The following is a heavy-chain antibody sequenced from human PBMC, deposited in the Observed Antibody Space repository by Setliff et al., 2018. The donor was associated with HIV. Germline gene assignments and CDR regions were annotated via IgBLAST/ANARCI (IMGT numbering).Heavy chain of an antibody. CDR2: INPNNGGT. J-gene: IGHJ4*02. Sequence: GASVKVSCKASGYTFTGYYMHWVRQAPGQGLEWMGWINPNNGGTNYAQKFQGRVTMTRDTSISTAYMELSRLRSDDTAVYYCARDLGYYDSSGYYYWGQGTLVTVSS. CDR3: ARDLGYYDSSGYYY. CDR1: GYTFTGYY. D-gene: IGHD3-22*01. V-gene: IGHV1-2*02.